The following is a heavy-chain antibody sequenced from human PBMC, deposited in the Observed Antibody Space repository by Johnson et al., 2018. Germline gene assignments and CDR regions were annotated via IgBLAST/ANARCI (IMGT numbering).Heavy chain of an antibody. CDR2: IVGSGGSP. Sequence: EVQLLESGGGLVQPGGSLRLSCVASGFTFSSYAMSWVRQAPGKGLEWVSDIVGSGGSPYYADSVKGRFTTSRDNSKNKLYLQMNSLRAEDTAVDYWAKRESSGWSPSGNFQHWGQGTLVTVSS. D-gene: IGHD6-19*01. CDR1: GFTFSSYA. CDR3: AKRESSGWSPSGNFQH. V-gene: IGHV3-23*01. J-gene: IGHJ1*01.